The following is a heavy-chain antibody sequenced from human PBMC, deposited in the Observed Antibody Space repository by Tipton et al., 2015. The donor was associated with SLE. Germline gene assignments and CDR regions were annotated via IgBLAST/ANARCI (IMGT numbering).Heavy chain of an antibody. Sequence: QSGAEVKKPGASVKVSCKASGYTFTSYGISWVRQAPGQGLEWMGWISGYNANTNYTRVTMTTDTSTSTAYMELRSLTSDDTAVYYCARDNDDYGDYDYWGQGTLVTVSS. CDR3: ARDNDDYGDYDY. CDR2: ISGYNANT. J-gene: IGHJ4*02. CDR1: GYTFTSYG. D-gene: IGHD4-17*01. V-gene: IGHV1-18*01.